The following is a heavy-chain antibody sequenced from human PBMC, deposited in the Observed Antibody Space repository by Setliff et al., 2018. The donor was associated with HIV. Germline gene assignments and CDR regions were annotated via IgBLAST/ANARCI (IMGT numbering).Heavy chain of an antibody. CDR1: GCIFDGYA. D-gene: IGHD3-10*01. CDR3: AKEGGSERMPFFYYYMDV. Sequence: PGGSLRLSCAASGCIFDGYAMHWVRQVPGKGLEWVALISWDGATTNYADSVKGRFTISRDSSKNSLYLQMNSLRTEDTALYYCAKEGGSERMPFFYYYMDVWGKGTTVTVSS. V-gene: IGHV3-43*01. J-gene: IGHJ6*03. CDR2: ISWDGATT.